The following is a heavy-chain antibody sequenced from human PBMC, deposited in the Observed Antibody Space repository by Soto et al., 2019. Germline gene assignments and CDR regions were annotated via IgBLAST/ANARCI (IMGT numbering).Heavy chain of an antibody. Sequence: APVKVSCKTSGYTFSSYAIGWGRQTPVQGLEWMGWISAYNGNTNYAQTFQGRVTMTTDTSTSTAHMEVRSLRSDDTAVYYCAREGVAPYYYYGMDVWGQGTPVTVSS. V-gene: IGHV1-18*01. J-gene: IGHJ6*02. CDR2: ISAYNGNT. CDR3: AREGVAPYYYYGMDV. D-gene: IGHD5-12*01. CDR1: GYTFSSYA.